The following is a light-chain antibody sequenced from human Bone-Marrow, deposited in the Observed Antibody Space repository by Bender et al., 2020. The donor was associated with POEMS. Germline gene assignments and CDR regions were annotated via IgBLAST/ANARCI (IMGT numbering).Light chain of an antibody. CDR2: KDI. CDR1: VLPKQY. J-gene: IGLJ3*02. V-gene: IGLV3-25*03. Sequence: SYELTQPPSVSVSPGQTARITCSGDVLPKQYAYWYQQKPGQAPVLVIYKDIERPSGIPERFSGSRSGTTVTLTISGVQAEDEADYYCQSVDSSGTYVVFGGGTKLTVL. CDR3: QSVDSSGTYVV.